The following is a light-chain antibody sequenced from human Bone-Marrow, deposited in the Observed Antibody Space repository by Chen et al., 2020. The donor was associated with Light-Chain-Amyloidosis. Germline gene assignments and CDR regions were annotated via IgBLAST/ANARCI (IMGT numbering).Light chain of an antibody. CDR3: SSYNITNTLV. CDR1: SSDVGGDNH. CDR2: EVT. V-gene: IGLV2-14*01. J-gene: IGLJ1*01. Sequence: QSALTQPASVSGSPGQSITISCTGTSSDVGGDNHVSWYQQHPDKAPKLMIYEVTNRPSWVPDRFSGSKSDNTACLTISGLQPEDEADYFCSSYNITNTLVFGSGTRVTVL.